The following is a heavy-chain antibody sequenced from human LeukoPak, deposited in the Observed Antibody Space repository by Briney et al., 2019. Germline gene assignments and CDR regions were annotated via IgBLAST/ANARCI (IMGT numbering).Heavy chain of an antibody. CDR2: INQDGTEK. CDR3: AKVNPLDYYYMDV. Sequence: GGSLRLSCAASGFSFTTYWMGWVRQAPGKGLEWVANINQDGTEKYYVDSVKGRFTISRDNAKNSLYLQMNSLRAEDTAVYYCAKVNPLDYYYMDVWGKGTTVTISS. CDR1: GFSFTTYW. V-gene: IGHV3-7*01. J-gene: IGHJ6*03. D-gene: IGHD1-14*01.